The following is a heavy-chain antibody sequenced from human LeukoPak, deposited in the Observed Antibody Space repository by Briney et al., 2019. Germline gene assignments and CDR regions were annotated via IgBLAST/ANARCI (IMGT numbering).Heavy chain of an antibody. CDR3: ARDKIVGASKFDY. CDR1: GFTFRSYW. V-gene: IGHV3-7*01. D-gene: IGHD1-26*01. Sequence: GGSLRLSCAASGFTFRSYWMSWVRQAPGKGLEWVAHIKQDESEKYYVDSVKGRFTISRDNAKNSLYLQMNSLRAEDTAIYYCARDKIVGASKFDYWGQGTLVTVSS. CDR2: IKQDESEK. J-gene: IGHJ4*02.